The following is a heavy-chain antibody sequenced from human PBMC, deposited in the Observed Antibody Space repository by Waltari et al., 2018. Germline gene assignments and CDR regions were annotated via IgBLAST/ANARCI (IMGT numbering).Heavy chain of an antibody. CDR3: ARSTGYSSGWYLPYGMDV. D-gene: IGHD6-19*01. Sequence: QVQLQQSGPGLVKPSQTLSLTCAISGASVSSNSAAWNWIRQSPSRGLEWLGRTYYRDNWYNDYAVSVKSRITSNPDTSKNQFSLQLNSVTPEDTAVYYCARSTGYSSGWYLPYGMDVWGQGTTVTVSS. CDR1: GASVSSNSAA. J-gene: IGHJ6*02. CDR2: TYYRDNWYN. V-gene: IGHV6-1*01.